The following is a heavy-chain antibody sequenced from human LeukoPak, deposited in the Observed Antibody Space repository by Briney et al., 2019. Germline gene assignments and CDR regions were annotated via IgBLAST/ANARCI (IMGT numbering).Heavy chain of an antibody. CDR2: IYYSGST. V-gene: IGHV4-39*07. D-gene: IGHD3-22*01. CDR1: GGSISSSSYY. Sequence: SETLSLTCTVSGGSISSSSYYWGWIRQPPGKGLEWIGSIYYSGSTYYNPSLKSRVTISVDTSKNQFSLKLSSVTAADTAVYYCARTIYDSSGFFDYWGQGTLVTVSS. J-gene: IGHJ4*02. CDR3: ARTIYDSSGFFDY.